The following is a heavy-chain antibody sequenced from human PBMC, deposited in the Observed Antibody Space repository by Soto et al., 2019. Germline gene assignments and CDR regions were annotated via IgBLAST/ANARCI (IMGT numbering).Heavy chain of an antibody. V-gene: IGHV3-11*06. Sequence: GGSLRLSCAASGFTFSDYYMSWIRQAPGKGLEWVSYISSSSSYTNYADSVKGRFTISRDNAKNSLYLQMNSLRAEDTAVYYCARGVYCSSTSCYDWFDPWGQGTLVTVSS. CDR1: GFTFSDYY. J-gene: IGHJ5*02. CDR3: ARGVYCSSTSCYDWFDP. D-gene: IGHD2-2*01. CDR2: ISSSSSYT.